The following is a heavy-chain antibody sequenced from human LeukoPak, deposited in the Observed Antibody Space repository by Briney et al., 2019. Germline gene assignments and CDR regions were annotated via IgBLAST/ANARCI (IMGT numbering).Heavy chain of an antibody. V-gene: IGHV7-4-1*02. D-gene: IGHD4-17*01. J-gene: IGHJ4*02. CDR2: INTNTGNP. Sequence: ASVKVSCKASGYTCTNYAMSWVRQAPGQGLEWLGWINTNTGNPTYAQGFTGRFVFSLDTSVSTAYLQISSLKVEDTAVYYCVRDRYGDYGFYWGQGTLVTVSS. CDR3: VRDRYGDYGFY. CDR1: GYTCTNYA.